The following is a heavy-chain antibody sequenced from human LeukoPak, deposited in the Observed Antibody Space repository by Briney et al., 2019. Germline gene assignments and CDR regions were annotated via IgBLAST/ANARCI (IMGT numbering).Heavy chain of an antibody. CDR1: GYTFTSYG. Sequence: GASVKVSCKASGYTFTSYGISWVRQAPGQGLEWMGRIIPILGIANYAQKFQGRVTITADKSTSTAYMELSSLRSEDTAVYYCARGDFWSGLFDYWGQGTLVTVSS. D-gene: IGHD3-3*01. CDR3: ARGDFWSGLFDY. V-gene: IGHV1-69*04. CDR2: IIPILGIA. J-gene: IGHJ4*02.